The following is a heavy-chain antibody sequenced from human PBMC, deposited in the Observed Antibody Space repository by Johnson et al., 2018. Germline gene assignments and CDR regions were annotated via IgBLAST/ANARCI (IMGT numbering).Heavy chain of an antibody. D-gene: IGHD2/OR15-2a*01. CDR3: ARESFSMRTGNDGFDL. J-gene: IGHJ3*01. Sequence: VQLVESGPGLVKPSETLSLICTVSGVSLSLHQWDWIRQAPGKGLEWIGVIYEDGSTNYNPSLKSRVTISVDRSKNQFSLKLTSATAADTAVYYCARESFSMRTGNDGFDLWGQGTKVNVSA. CDR2: IYEDGST. CDR1: GVSLSLHQ. V-gene: IGHV4-59*11.